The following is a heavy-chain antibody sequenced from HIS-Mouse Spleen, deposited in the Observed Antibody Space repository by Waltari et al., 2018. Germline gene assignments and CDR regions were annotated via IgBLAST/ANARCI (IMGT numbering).Heavy chain of an antibody. D-gene: IGHD3-16*01. CDR3: ANWGYFDY. V-gene: IGHV4-39*07. Sequence: QLQLQESGPGPVKPSATLSLTCTVSRGCISSTSYYWGWIRQPPGKGLEWIGSIYYSGSTYYNPSLKSRVTISVDTSKNQFSLKLSSVTAADTAVYYCANWGYFDYWGQGTLVTVSS. CDR2: IYYSGST. CDR1: RGCISSTSYY. J-gene: IGHJ4*02.